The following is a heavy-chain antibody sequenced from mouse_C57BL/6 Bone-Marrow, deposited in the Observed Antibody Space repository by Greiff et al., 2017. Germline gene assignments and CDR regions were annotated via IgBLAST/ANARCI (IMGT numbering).Heavy chain of an antibody. CDR3: TEAIYYYGSTRFDY. CDR1: GFNIKDDY. D-gene: IGHD1-1*01. CDR2: IDPENGDT. V-gene: IGHV14-4*01. Sequence: EVKVVESGAELVRPGASVKLSCTASGFNIKDDYMHWVKQRPEQGLEWIGWIDPENGDTEYASKFQGKATITADTSSNTAYLQLSSLTSEDTAVYYCTEAIYYYGSTRFDYWGQGTTLTVSS. J-gene: IGHJ2*01.